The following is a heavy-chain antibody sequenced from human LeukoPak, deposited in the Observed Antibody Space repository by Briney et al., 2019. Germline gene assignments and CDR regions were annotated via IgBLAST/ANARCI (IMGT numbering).Heavy chain of an antibody. Sequence: GGSLRLSCTTSGFTFSASAMHGVRQGPGKGLEWVSYIAHHGNNRYYVDSVKGRFTISRDNSKGTLYLQMNSVRGDDTAIYYCAKDGSWSCTDWGQGTLVTVAP. J-gene: IGHJ4*02. D-gene: IGHD2-21*01. CDR1: GFTFSASA. CDR3: AKDGSWSCTD. V-gene: IGHV3-30*02. CDR2: IAHHGNNR.